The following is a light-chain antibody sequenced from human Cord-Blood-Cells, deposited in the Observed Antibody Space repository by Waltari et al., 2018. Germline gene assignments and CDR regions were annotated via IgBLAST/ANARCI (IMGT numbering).Light chain of an antibody. CDR3: NSRDSSGNHVV. CDR1: SLRSYY. J-gene: IGLJ2*01. Sequence: SSELTQAPAVSVALGQKVRLTCQGDSLRSYYASWYQQKPGQAPVLVIYGKNNRPSGLPDRCSCASSGNTASLTITGAQAEDEADYYCNSRDSSGNHVVFGGGTKLTVL. V-gene: IGLV3-19*01. CDR2: GKN.